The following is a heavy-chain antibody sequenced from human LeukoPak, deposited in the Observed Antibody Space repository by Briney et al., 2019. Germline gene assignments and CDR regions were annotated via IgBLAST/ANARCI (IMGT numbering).Heavy chain of an antibody. CDR2: IIWSGGST. CDR1: GFTFDDYG. Sequence: GGSLRLSCAASGFTFDDYGMSWVRQAPGKGLEWVSGIIWSGGSTGYADSVKGRFTISRDNAKNSLYLQMNSLRAEDTAVYYCARAGSGRSPDWFDPWGQGTLVTVSS. V-gene: IGHV3-20*04. J-gene: IGHJ5*02. D-gene: IGHD1-26*01. CDR3: ARAGSGRSPDWFDP.